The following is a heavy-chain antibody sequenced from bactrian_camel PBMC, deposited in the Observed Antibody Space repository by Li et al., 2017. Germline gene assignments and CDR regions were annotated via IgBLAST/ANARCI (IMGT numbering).Heavy chain of an antibody. D-gene: IGHD1*01. Sequence: HVQLVESGGGSVQAGGTLRLSCTVSGYPYNNFCMGWFRQAPGKQREGVANIDFDGRTSYADSVKGRFTISHDNAKNSVDLQMNSLKPDDTAVYYCAATGQMLSVAGCRTQGTQVTVS. CDR2: IDFDGRT. V-gene: IGHV3S53*01. CDR1: GYPYNNFC. J-gene: IGHJ4*01.